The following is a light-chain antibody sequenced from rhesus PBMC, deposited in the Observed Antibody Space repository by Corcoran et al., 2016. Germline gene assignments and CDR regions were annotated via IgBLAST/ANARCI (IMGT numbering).Light chain of an antibody. CDR3: MQSTKDPRT. J-gene: IGKJ1*01. CDR1: QSLLHSNGNTY. Sequence: DIVMTQTPLSLPVTPGEPASISCRSSQSLLHSNGNTYLHWYLQKPGQSPRRLLYKVTNRESGVPDRFSGSVAGTDFTLKISRVEPEDVGVYYCMQSTKDPRTFGQGTKVEIK. V-gene: IGKV2S3*01. CDR2: KVT.